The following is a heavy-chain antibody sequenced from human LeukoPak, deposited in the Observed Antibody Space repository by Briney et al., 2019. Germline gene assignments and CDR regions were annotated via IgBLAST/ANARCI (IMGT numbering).Heavy chain of an antibody. CDR2: IENDASEK. CDR3: VRDSSPRLSGHDWVY. V-gene: IGHV3-30*02. Sequence: GGSLRLSCAASGFTLSIYGMHWVRQAPGKGLEWVAFIENDASEKKYVDSVKGRFTISRDNSKNTLYLQMNSLTAEDTAVYYCVRDSSPRLSGHDWVYWGQGILVTVSS. D-gene: IGHD5-12*01. J-gene: IGHJ4*02. CDR1: GFTLSIYG.